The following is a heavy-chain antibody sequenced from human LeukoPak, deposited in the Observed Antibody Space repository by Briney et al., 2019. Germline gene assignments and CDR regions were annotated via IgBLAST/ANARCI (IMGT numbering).Heavy chain of an antibody. CDR2: ISYDGSNK. Sequence: GGSLRLSCAASGFTFSSYGMHWVRQAPGKGLEWVAVISYDGSNKYYADSVKGRFTISRDNSKNTLYQQMNSLRAEDTAVYYCAKDHVAADILTGYSDYWGQGTLVTVSS. CDR3: AKDHVAADILTGYSDY. D-gene: IGHD3-9*01. V-gene: IGHV3-30*18. J-gene: IGHJ4*02. CDR1: GFTFSSYG.